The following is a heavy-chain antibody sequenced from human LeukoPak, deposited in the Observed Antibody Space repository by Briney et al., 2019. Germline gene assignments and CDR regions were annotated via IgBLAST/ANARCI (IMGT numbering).Heavy chain of an antibody. CDR3: ARAYGSIVHQTLIAAAVF. V-gene: IGHV3-33*08. Sequence: GGSLRLSCVASGFTFSSYWMHWVRQAPGKGLEWVAVIWYDGSNKYYADSVKGRFTISRDNSKNTLYLQMNSLRAEDTAVYYCARAYGSIVHQTLIAAAVFWGQGTLVTVSS. D-gene: IGHD6-13*01. CDR2: IWYDGSNK. J-gene: IGHJ4*02. CDR1: GFTFSSYW.